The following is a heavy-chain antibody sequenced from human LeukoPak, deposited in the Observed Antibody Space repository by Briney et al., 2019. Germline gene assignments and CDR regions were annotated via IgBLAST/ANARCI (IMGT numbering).Heavy chain of an antibody. CDR3: AGGPGSGWYYYYMDV. CDR2: IIPIFGTA. J-gene: IGHJ6*03. CDR1: GGTFSSYA. D-gene: IGHD6-19*01. V-gene: IGHV1-69*05. Sequence: SVKVSCKASGGTFSSYAISWVRQAPGQGLEWMGGIIPIFGTANYAQKFQGRVTMTRDMSTSTVYMELSSLRSEDTAVYYCAGGPGSGWYYYYMDVWGKGTTVTVSS.